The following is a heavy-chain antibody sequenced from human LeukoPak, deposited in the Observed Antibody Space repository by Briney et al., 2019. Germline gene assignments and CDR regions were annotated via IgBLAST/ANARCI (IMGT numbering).Heavy chain of an antibody. CDR1: GFTVRSNY. D-gene: IGHD3-22*01. Sequence: GGSLRLSCAASGFTVRSNYMSWVRQAPGKGLEWVSVIYSGGTTYYADSVKGRFTISGDNSKNTLYLQMNSLRAEDTAVYYCARDGNYDSSGYTWGQGTLVTVSS. V-gene: IGHV3-53*01. CDR2: IYSGGTT. J-gene: IGHJ5*02. CDR3: ARDGNYDSSGYT.